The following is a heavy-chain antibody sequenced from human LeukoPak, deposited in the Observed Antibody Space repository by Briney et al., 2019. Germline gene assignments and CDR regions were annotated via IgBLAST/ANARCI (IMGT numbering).Heavy chain of an antibody. V-gene: IGHV3-30*04. CDR2: ISYDGSNK. CDR1: GFTLSSYS. J-gene: IGHJ6*04. CDR3: AREPFGGYQYYYYYYGMDG. D-gene: IGHD3-16*01. Sequence: GRALRLSCAASGFTLSSYSIHWVGPAPGRGLAGVAVISYDGSNKYYADSVKGRFTISRDNSKSTLYLQMNSLRAEDTAVYYCAREPFGGYQYYYYYYGMDGWGKGTTVTVSS.